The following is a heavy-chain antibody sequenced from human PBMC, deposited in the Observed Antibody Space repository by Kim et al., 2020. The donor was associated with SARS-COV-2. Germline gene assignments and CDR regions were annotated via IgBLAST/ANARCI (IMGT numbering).Heavy chain of an antibody. V-gene: IGHV4-34*01. J-gene: IGHJ4*02. CDR3: ARDSDSSGYDYFDY. Sequence: SETLSLTCAVYGGSFSGYYWSWIRQPPGKGLEWIGEINHSGSTNYNPSLKSRVTISVDTSKNQFSLKLSSVTAADTAVYYCARDSDSSGYDYFDYWGQGTLVTVSS. D-gene: IGHD3-22*01. CDR1: GGSFSGYY. CDR2: INHSGST.